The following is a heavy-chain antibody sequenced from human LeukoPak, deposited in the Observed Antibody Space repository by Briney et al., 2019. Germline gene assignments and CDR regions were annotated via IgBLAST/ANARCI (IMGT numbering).Heavy chain of an antibody. J-gene: IGHJ3*02. CDR1: GFTFSSYA. V-gene: IGHV3-48*01. Sequence: GGSLRLSCAASGFTFSSYAMNWVRQAPGKGLEWVSYISSSRSLKYYADSVKGRFTISRDNDKNSVYLQMNSLRAEDTAVYYCAGEGGLDAFDIWAKGQWSPSLQ. D-gene: IGHD1-26*01. CDR3: AGEGGLDAFDI. CDR2: ISSSRSLK.